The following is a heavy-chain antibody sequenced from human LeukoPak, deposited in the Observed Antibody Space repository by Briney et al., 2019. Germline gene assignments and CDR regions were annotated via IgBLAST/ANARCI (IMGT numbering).Heavy chain of an antibody. CDR3: ARLAQQLVGAWFDP. J-gene: IGHJ5*02. CDR1: GGSISSGGYY. D-gene: IGHD6-13*01. V-gene: IGHV4-61*08. Sequence: SETLSLTCTVSGGSISSGGYYWSWIRQPPGKGLEWIGYIYYSGSTNYNPSLRSRVTISVDTSKNQFSLKLSSVTAADTAVYYCARLAQQLVGAWFDPWGQGTLVTVSS. CDR2: IYYSGST.